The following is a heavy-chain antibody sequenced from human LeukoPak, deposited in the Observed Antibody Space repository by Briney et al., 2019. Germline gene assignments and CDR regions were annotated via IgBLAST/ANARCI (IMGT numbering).Heavy chain of an antibody. CDR1: GYTFTSYD. D-gene: IGHD2-15*01. J-gene: IGHJ4*02. Sequence: ASVKVSCKASGYTFTSYDINWVRQATGQGLEWMGWMNPNSGNTGYAQKFQGRVTMTRNTSISTAYMELSSLRSEDTAVYYCARVRAVVVAATPEGFDYWGQGTLVTVSS. CDR2: MNPNSGNT. V-gene: IGHV1-8*01. CDR3: ARVRAVVVAATPEGFDY.